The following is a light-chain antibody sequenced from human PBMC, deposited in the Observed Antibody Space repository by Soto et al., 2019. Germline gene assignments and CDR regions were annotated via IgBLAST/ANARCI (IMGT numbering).Light chain of an antibody. V-gene: IGLV2-14*01. CDR2: EVT. CDR1: SGDIGSYNR. J-gene: IGLJ1*01. CDR3: AAWDDSLNGRV. Sequence: QSVLTQPASVSGSPGQSITISCTGTSGDIGSYNRVSWYQQHPGKAPKLIIYEVTDRPSGVSNRFSGSKSGNTASLTISGLQAEDEAEYYCAAWDDSLNGRVFGTGTKLTVL.